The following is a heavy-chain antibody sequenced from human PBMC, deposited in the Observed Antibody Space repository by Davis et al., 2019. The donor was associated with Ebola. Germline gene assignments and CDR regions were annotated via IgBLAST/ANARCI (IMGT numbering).Heavy chain of an antibody. V-gene: IGHV3-11*03. CDR3: ARRADY. J-gene: IGHJ4*02. Sequence: GGSLRLSCAASGFTFTDYYMSWIRQAPGKGLEWVSYMSGDSLYTNYADSVRGRFTISRDDAKSSLYLQMNSLRAEDTAVYYCARRADYWGQGTLVTVSS. CDR2: MSGDSLYT. CDR1: GFTFTDYY.